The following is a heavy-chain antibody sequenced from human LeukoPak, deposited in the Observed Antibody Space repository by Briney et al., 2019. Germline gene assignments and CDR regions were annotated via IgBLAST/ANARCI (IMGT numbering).Heavy chain of an antibody. Sequence: TLSLXXXVSGXSISSXDYYWSWIRQPPGKGLEWIGYIYYSGSTYYNPSLKSRVTISVDTSKNQFSLKLSSVTAADTAVYYCARDQSGYPNAFDIWGQGTMVTVSS. CDR1: GXSISSXDYY. D-gene: IGHD3-22*01. CDR2: IYYSGST. CDR3: ARDQSGYPNAFDI. J-gene: IGHJ3*02. V-gene: IGHV4-30-4*01.